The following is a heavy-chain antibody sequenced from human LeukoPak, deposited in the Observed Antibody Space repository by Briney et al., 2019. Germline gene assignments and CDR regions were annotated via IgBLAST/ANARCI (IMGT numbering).Heavy chain of an antibody. Sequence: SQTLSLTCAISGDSVSSNSGAWNWIRQSPSRGLEWLGRTYYRSKWYNDYAVSVKSRITVNPDTSKNQFSLQLNSVTPEDTAVYYCASSYYAGNSLDDWGQGTLVTVSS. CDR3: ASSYYAGNSLDD. CDR1: GDSVSSNSGA. V-gene: IGHV6-1*01. D-gene: IGHD4-23*01. J-gene: IGHJ4*02. CDR2: TYYRSKWYN.